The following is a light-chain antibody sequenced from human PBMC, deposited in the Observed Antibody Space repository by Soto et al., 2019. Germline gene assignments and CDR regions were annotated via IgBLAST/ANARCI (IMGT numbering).Light chain of an antibody. CDR1: QRVLYSSSNKNY. V-gene: IGKV4-1*01. J-gene: IGKJ1*01. Sequence: DIVMTQSPDSLAVSLGERATINCKSSQRVLYSSSNKNYLAWYQQKPGQPPKLLIYWASTRESGVPDRFRGSGSGTDFTLAITSLQADDVAVYYGQQYCSSPWTSGQGTKVESK. CDR2: WAS. CDR3: QQYCSSPWT.